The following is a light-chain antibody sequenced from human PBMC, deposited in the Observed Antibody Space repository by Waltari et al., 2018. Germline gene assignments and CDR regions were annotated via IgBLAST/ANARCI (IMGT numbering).Light chain of an antibody. Sequence: QSALTQPASVSGSPGQSITISCHGTSSAVGRYNLVSWYQPHPGKAPKLMIYEVSKRPSGVSNRFSGSKSGNTASLTISGLQAEDEADYYCCSYAGSSTFAVFGGGTKLTVL. V-gene: IGLV2-23*02. CDR1: SSAVGRYNL. CDR3: CSYAGSSTFAV. CDR2: EVS. J-gene: IGLJ3*02.